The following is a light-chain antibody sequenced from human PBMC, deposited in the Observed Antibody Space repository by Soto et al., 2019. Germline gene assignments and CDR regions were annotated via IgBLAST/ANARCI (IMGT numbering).Light chain of an antibody. CDR3: QQYNSYPG. Sequence: DIQMTQSPSTLSASVGDRVTITCRASQSISSWLAWYQQKPGKAPKLLIYDDSSLESGVPSRFSGSGSGTEFTLTISSLQPDDFATYYCQQYNSYPGFGQGTKVEVK. V-gene: IGKV1-5*01. J-gene: IGKJ1*01. CDR1: QSISSW. CDR2: DDS.